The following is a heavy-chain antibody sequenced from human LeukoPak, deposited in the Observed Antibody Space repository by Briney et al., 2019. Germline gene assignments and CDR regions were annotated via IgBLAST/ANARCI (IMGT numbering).Heavy chain of an antibody. V-gene: IGHV3-23*01. D-gene: IGHD5-18*01. J-gene: IGHJ3*02. Sequence: GGSLRLSCASSGFTYSSYAMSSVRQARGRGLECVSAISGRGCSTYYADSVKGRFTIYRDNYKITLYLQMNSLRAEDTAVYYCAKEVNRGYSRAFDIWGQGTMVSVSS. CDR1: GFTYSSYA. CDR2: ISGRGCST. CDR3: AKEVNRGYSRAFDI.